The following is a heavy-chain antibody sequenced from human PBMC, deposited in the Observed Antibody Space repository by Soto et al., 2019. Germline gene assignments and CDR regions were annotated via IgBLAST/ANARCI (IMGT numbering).Heavy chain of an antibody. D-gene: IGHD3-3*01. CDR2: ISYSGST. J-gene: IGHJ5*02. CDR1: GGSISGHY. CDR3: ARDVGLQHDTGYYDFWSGKNNWFDP. V-gene: IGHV4-59*11. Sequence: WGTLSLTCTVSGGSISGHYWSWIRQPPGKGLQYIGYISYSGSTNYNPSLKSRVTISVDTSNNQFSLRLSSVTAADTAVYYCARDVGLQHDTGYYDFWSGKNNWFDPWGQGTLVTVSS.